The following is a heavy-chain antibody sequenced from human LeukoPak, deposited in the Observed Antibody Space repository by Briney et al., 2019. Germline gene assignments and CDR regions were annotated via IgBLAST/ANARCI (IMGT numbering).Heavy chain of an antibody. CDR1: GYIYTNYG. Sequence: ASVKVSCKASGYIYTNYGISWVRQAPGQGLEWMGWISTYNGNTNYVQKFQGRVTMTTDTSTTTAYMELRSLRSDDTAVYYCGRDLDIVVVPVVSRHYGLDVWGQGTTVTVSS. D-gene: IGHD2-2*01. V-gene: IGHV1-18*01. CDR2: ISTYNGNT. J-gene: IGHJ6*02. CDR3: GRDLDIVVVPVVSRHYGLDV.